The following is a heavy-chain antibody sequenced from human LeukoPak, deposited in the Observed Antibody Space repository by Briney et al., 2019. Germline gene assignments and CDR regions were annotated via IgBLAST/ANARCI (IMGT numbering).Heavy chain of an antibody. CDR2: INHSGST. D-gene: IGHD1-7*01. V-gene: IGHV4-34*01. CDR1: GGSFSGYY. CDR3: ARTSPNKQNYGWFDP. Sequence: SETLSLTCAVYGGSFSGYYWSWIRQPPGKGLEWIGEINHSGSTNYNPSLKSRVTISVDTSKNQFSLKLSSVTAADTAVYYCARTSPNKQNYGWFDPWGQGTLVTVSS. J-gene: IGHJ5*02.